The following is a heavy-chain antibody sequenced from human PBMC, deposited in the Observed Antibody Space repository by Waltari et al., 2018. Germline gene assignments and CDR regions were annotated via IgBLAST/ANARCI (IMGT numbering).Heavy chain of an antibody. Sequence: QVQLVQSGAEVKKPGASVTVSCESSGYTFTGYYLHWVRQAPGQGLEWMGWINTDSGDTNFAQKFQGRVTMTRDTSINTAYMELKRLRSDDTAVYCCSRGDCTSATCYAGKDYWGQGTLVTVSS. CDR3: SRGDCTSATCYAGKDY. V-gene: IGHV1-2*02. CDR1: GYTFTGYY. D-gene: IGHD2-2*01. J-gene: IGHJ4*02. CDR2: INTDSGDT.